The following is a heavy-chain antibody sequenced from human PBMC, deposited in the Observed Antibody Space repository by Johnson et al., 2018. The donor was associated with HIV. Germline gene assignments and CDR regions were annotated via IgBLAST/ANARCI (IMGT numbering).Heavy chain of an antibody. D-gene: IGHD1-26*01. CDR3: ARDGKVGATPRRTFDI. J-gene: IGHJ3*02. CDR2: ISYDGSNK. Sequence: VQLVESGGGVVQPGRSLRLSCAVSGIIFSHYGMHWVRQAPGKGLEWVAVISYDGSNKYYADSVKGRFTISRDNSKNTLYLQMNSLRAEDTAVYYCARDGKVGATPRRTFDIWGQGTMVTVCS. CDR1: GIIFSHYG. V-gene: IGHV3-30*03.